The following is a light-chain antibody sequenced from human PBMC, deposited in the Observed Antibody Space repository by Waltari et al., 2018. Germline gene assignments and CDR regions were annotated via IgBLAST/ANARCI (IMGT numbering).Light chain of an antibody. CDR1: QSVGQF. V-gene: IGKV1-39*01. CDR3: QQSDGIPFT. CDR2: KTS. Sequence: DIKMTQSPSSLSASVGDTVPITCRASQSVGQFLNWYQQRPGEAPNLLIYKTSNLQGGVPSRFSGSGSGTDFTLTIDSLQPEDFATYYCQQSDGIPFTFGPGT. J-gene: IGKJ2*01.